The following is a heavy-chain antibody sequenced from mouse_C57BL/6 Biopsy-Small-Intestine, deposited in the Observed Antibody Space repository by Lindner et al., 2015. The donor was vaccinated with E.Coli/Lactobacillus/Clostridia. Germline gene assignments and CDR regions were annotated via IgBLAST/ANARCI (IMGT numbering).Heavy chain of an antibody. CDR1: GYPFTSNG. Sequence: SVKVSCKASGYPFTSNGITWVRQAPGQGLEWMGWSSPYSGNTDYAQKFQGRVTMTTDTSTSTAYMELRSLRSDDTAIYYCARSPGPRVVVVPAALDPWGQGSLVTVSS. D-gene: IGHD1-1*01. V-gene: IGHV1S55*01. CDR2: SSPYSGNT. CDR3: ARSPGPRVVVVPAALDP. J-gene: IGHJ4*01.